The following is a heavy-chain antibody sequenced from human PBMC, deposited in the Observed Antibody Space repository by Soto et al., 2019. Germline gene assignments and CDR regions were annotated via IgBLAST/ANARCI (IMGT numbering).Heavy chain of an antibody. Sequence: QVQLVESGGGVVQPGRSLRLSCAASGFTFSSYGMHWVRQAPGKGLEWVAVIWYDGSSKYYADSVKGRFTISRDNSKNTLYLQMNSLRAEDTAVYYCARDRMYSSSWFSWGQGTLVTVSS. J-gene: IGHJ5*02. CDR1: GFTFSSYG. V-gene: IGHV3-33*01. CDR2: IWYDGSSK. CDR3: ARDRMYSSSWFS. D-gene: IGHD6-13*01.